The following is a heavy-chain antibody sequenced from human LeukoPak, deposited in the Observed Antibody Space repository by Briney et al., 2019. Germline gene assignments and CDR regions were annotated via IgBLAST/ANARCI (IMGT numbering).Heavy chain of an antibody. CDR3: ARGHYYGSGYAFDI. V-gene: IGHV1-2*02. Sequence: ASVKVSCKASGYTFTGYYMHWVRQAPGQGLEWMGWINPNSGGTNYAQKFQGRVTMTRDTSISTAYMELRSLRSDDTAVYYCARGHYYGSGYAFDIWGQGTMVTVSS. J-gene: IGHJ3*02. D-gene: IGHD3-10*01. CDR1: GYTFTGYY. CDR2: INPNSGGT.